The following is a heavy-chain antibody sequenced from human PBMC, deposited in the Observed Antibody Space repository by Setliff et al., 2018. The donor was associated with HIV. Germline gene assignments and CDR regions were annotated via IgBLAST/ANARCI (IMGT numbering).Heavy chain of an antibody. CDR2: INHSGSS. CDR1: GGSFSGYY. J-gene: IGHJ6*03. CDR3: ARGLSIFGVATPGFYSFMDV. D-gene: IGHD3-3*01. Sequence: PSETLSLTCTVYGGSFSGYYWIWIRQPPGKGLEWIGEINHSGSSNYNPSLKSRVSISLDTSKKQVSLKLNSVTAADTAVYYCARGLSIFGVATPGFYSFMDVWGKGTTVTVSS. V-gene: IGHV4-34*01.